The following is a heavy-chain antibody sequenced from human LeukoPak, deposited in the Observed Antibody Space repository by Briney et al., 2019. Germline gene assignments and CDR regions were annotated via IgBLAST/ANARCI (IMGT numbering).Heavy chain of an antibody. CDR2: INPNSGGT. J-gene: IGHJ5*02. D-gene: IGHD3-22*01. V-gene: IGHV1-2*02. CDR1: GYTFTGYY. CDR3: ARAPTIVGDEGWFDP. Sequence: ASVKVSCKASGYTFTGYYMHWVRQAPGQGLEWMGWINPNSGGTNYAQKFQGRVTMTRDTSISTAYMELGRLRSDDTAVYYCARAPTIVGDEGWFDPWGQGTLVTVSS.